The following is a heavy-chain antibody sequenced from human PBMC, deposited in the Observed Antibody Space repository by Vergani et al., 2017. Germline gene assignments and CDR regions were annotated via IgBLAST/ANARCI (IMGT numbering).Heavy chain of an antibody. CDR1: GFTFSSYS. CDR2: ISSSSSYI. J-gene: IGHJ4*02. CDR3: ARVSAYCGGDCSRDY. V-gene: IGHV3-21*01. Sequence: EVQLVESGGVLVKPGGSLRLSCAASGFTFSSYSMNWVRQAPGKGLEWVSSISSSSSYIYYADSVKGRFTISRDNAKNSLYLQMNSLRAEDTAVYYCARVSAYCGGDCSRDYWGQGTLVTVSS. D-gene: IGHD2-21*02.